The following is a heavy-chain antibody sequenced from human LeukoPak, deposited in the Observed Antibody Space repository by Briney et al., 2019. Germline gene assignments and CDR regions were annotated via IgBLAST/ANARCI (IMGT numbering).Heavy chain of an antibody. CDR2: ISGSGGNT. CDR1: GFTFSRNG. J-gene: IGHJ6*03. V-gene: IGHV3-23*01. D-gene: IGHD6-13*01. Sequence: PGGSLRLSCAASGFTFSRNGMTWVRQAPGKGLEWVSAISGSGGNTYYADSVKGRFTISRDNSKNTLYLQMNSLRAEDTAVYYCARDTTAAAGFGLYYYYYMDVWGKGTMVTVSS. CDR3: ARDTTAAAGFGLYYYYYMDV.